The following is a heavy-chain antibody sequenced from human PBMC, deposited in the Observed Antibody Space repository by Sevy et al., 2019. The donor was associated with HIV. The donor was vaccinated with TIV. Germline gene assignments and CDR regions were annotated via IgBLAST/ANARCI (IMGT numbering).Heavy chain of an antibody. CDR2: IRRNSYEPYGGTT. CDR3: TRALATVVTPEYYFDY. Sequence: GGSLRLSYTVSGFTFGDYAMSWFRQAPGKGLEWVAFIRRNSYEPYGGTTEYAASVKGRFTISRDDSKSIAYLQMNSLKTEDTAVYYCTRALATVVTPEYYFDYWGQGTLVTVSS. V-gene: IGHV3-49*03. CDR1: GFTFGDYA. J-gene: IGHJ4*02. D-gene: IGHD4-17*01.